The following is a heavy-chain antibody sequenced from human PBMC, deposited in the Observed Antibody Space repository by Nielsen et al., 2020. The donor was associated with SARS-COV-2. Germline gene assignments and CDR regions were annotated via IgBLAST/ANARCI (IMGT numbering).Heavy chain of an antibody. Sequence: SCAASGFTFSSYGMHWVRQAPGKGLEWVAVIWYDGSNKYYADSVKGRFTISRDNSKNTLYLQMNSLRAEDTAVYYCARDRGKQWLVLDGMDVWGQGTTVTVSS. V-gene: IGHV3-33*01. CDR3: ARDRGKQWLVLDGMDV. D-gene: IGHD6-19*01. J-gene: IGHJ6*02. CDR1: GFTFSSYG. CDR2: IWYDGSNK.